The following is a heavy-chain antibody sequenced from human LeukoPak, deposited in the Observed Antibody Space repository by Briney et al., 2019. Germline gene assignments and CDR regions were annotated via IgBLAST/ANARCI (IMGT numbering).Heavy chain of an antibody. J-gene: IGHJ4*02. Sequence: PGGSLRLFCTASGFVFSNYWMLWVRQAPGKGLEWVSLIQSDGSGTTYTDSMKGRFITSRDNAKNTPYLQMTSLTAEDTAVYYCARDNTGSIDHWGQGTLVTVSS. CDR1: GFVFSNYW. CDR3: ARDNTGSIDH. CDR2: IQSDGSGT. D-gene: IGHD2-8*02. V-gene: IGHV3-74*01.